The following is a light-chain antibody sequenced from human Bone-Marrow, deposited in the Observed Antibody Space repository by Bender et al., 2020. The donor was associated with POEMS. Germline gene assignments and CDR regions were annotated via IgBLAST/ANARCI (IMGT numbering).Light chain of an antibody. Sequence: QSALTQPASVSGSPGQSITISCTGTSSDVGAYNYVSWYQQLPGKAPKVVIYEGDKRPSGVSNRFSGSKSANTASLTISDLQAEDEAEYFCCCYGVSTWVFGGGTKLTVL. CDR3: CCYGVSTWV. J-gene: IGLJ3*02. V-gene: IGLV2-23*01. CDR1: SSDVGAYNY. CDR2: EGD.